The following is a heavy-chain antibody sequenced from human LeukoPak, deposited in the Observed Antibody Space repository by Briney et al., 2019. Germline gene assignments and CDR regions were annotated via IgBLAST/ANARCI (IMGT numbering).Heavy chain of an antibody. V-gene: IGHV4-61*02. Sequence: NSPQTLSLTCTVSGDSISSGDYYWNWIRQPAGKRLEWIGRISTSGTPNYNPSFRGRLTISIDTSKNQFSLNLRSVTAAETGIYYCARGPYWGQGTLVTVSS. CDR3: ARGPY. J-gene: IGHJ4*02. CDR2: ISTSGTP. CDR1: GDSISSGDYY.